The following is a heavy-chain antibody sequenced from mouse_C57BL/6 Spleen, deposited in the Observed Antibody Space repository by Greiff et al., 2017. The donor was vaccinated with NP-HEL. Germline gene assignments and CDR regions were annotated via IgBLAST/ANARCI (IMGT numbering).Heavy chain of an antibody. CDR3: ARGDRYDGYYVFAY. J-gene: IGHJ3*01. CDR1: GFTFSDYG. CDR2: ISSGSSTI. D-gene: IGHD2-3*01. V-gene: IGHV5-17*01. Sequence: EVHLVESGGGLVKPGGSLKLSCAASGFTFSDYGMHWVRQAPEKGLEWVAYISSGSSTIYYADTVKGRFTISRDNAKNTLFLQMTSLRSEDTAMYYCARGDRYDGYYVFAYWGQGTLVTVSA.